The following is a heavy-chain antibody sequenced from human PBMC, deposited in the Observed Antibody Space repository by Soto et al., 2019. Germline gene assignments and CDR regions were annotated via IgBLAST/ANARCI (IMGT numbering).Heavy chain of an antibody. J-gene: IGHJ3*02. CDR1: GFTVSSNY. D-gene: IGHD3-16*01. V-gene: IGHV3-53*01. CDR2: IYSGGSA. CDR3: ARDKFLGFSDAFDI. Sequence: GGSLRLSCAASGFTVSSNYMSWVRQAPGKGLEWVSVIYSGGSAYYADSVKGRFTISRDNSKNTLYLQMNSLRAEDTAVYYCARDKFLGFSDAFDIWGQGTMVTVSS.